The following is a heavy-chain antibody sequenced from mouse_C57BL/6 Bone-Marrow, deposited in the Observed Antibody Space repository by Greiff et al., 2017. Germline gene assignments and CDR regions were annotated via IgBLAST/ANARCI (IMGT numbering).Heavy chain of an antibody. J-gene: IGHJ4*01. CDR1: GFTFSSYT. CDR3: ARHNYYGSSGYYYAMDY. V-gene: IGHV5-9*01. CDR2: ISGGGGNT. Sequence: DVHLVESGGGLVKPGGSLKLSCAASGFTFSSYTMSWVRQTPEKRLEWVATISGGGGNTYYPDSVKGRFTISRDNAKNTLYLQMSSLRSEDTALYYCARHNYYGSSGYYYAMDYWGQGTSVTVSS. D-gene: IGHD1-1*01.